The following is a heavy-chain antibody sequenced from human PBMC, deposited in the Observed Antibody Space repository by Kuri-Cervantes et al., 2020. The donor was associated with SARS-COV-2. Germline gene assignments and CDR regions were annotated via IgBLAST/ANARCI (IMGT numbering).Heavy chain of an antibody. CDR1: GFTFSSYA. J-gene: IGHJ3*02. Sequence: GESLKISCAASGFTFSSYAMSWVRQAPGKGLEWVAFIRYDGSNKYYADSVKGRFTISRDNSKNSLYLQMNSLRSEDTAVYYCAGRLRFSHSDAFDIWGQGTMVTVSS. CDR3: AGRLRFSHSDAFDI. D-gene: IGHD3-3*01. CDR2: IRYDGSNK. V-gene: IGHV3-30*02.